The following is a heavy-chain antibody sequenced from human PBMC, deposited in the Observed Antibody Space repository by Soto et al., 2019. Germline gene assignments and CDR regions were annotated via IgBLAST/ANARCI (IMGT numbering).Heavy chain of an antibody. CDR1: GYTFTSSY. J-gene: IGHJ4*02. CDR3: ARAVVYSSSSGLCDY. Sequence: ASLKVSCKASGYTFTSSYMNWVRQAPGQGLEWMGIINHSGGSTSYAQKFQSRVTITRDTSTSTVYMELSSLRSEVTAGYYCARAVVYSSSSGLCDYWGQGTLLTVAS. CDR2: INHSGGST. D-gene: IGHD6-6*01. V-gene: IGHV1-46*01.